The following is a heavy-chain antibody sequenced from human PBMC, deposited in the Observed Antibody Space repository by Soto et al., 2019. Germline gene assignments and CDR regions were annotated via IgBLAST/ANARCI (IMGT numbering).Heavy chain of an antibody. Sequence: LTRSVSSGSINRDGFCRSWIRQHPGKGLEWIGYIYYSGSTYYNPSPKSRVTISVDTSNNQFSLKLSSVTAADTAVYYCARYPHKWKDKYYFYYRCQRSLVTVSA. V-gene: IGHV4-31*02. J-gene: IGHJ4*01. CDR3: ARYPHKWKDKYYFYY. CDR2: IYYSGST. CDR1: SGSINRDGFC. D-gene: IGHD1-20*01.